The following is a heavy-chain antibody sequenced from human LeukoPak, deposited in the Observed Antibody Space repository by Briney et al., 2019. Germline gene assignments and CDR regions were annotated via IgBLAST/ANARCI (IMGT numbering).Heavy chain of an antibody. J-gene: IGHJ4*02. CDR1: GSRFTNYW. CDR2: IYPGDSDT. CDR3: ARQEYSSSSAPVY. D-gene: IGHD6-6*01. Sequence: GADLQTSLKGSGSRFTNYWIGWGRPRPGKGLEWMGIIYPGDSDTLYSPSFEDHVTIPADKSISTAYLQWSSLKASDTAMYYCARQEYSSSSAPVYWGQGTLVTVSS. V-gene: IGHV5-51*01.